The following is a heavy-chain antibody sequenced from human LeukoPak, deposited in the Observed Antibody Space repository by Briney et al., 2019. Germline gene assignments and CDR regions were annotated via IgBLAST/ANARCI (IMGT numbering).Heavy chain of an antibody. D-gene: IGHD3-9*01. CDR1: GFTFGNAW. CDR2: IKSKTDGGTT. V-gene: IGHV3-15*01. CDR3: TTGNRRYFDWLYSHDAFDI. J-gene: IGHJ3*02. Sequence: KPGGSLRLSCAASGFTFGNAWMSWVRQAPGKGLEWVGRIKSKTDGGTTDYAAPVKGRFTISRDDSKNTLYLQMNSLKTEDTAVYYCTTGNRRYFDWLYSHDAFDIWGQGTMVTVSS.